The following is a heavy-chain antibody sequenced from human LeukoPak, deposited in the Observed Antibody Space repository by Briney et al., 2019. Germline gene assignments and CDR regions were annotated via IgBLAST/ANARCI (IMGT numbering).Heavy chain of an antibody. CDR3: ARDPGIAAAGYRRFDY. Sequence: ASVKVSCKASGYTFTGYYMHWVRQAPGQGLEWMGWINPNSGGTNYAQKFQGRVTMTRDTSISTAYMELSRLRSDDTAVYYCARDPGIAAAGYRRFDYWGQGTLVTVSS. D-gene: IGHD6-13*01. CDR1: GYTFTGYY. J-gene: IGHJ4*02. V-gene: IGHV1-2*02. CDR2: INPNSGGT.